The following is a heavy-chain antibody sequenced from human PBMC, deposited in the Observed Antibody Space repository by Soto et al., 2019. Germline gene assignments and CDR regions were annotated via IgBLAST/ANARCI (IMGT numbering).Heavy chain of an antibody. V-gene: IGHV3-66*01. Sequence: PGGSLRLSCAASGFTVSSNYMSWVRQAPGKGLEWVSVIYSGGSTYYADSVKGRFTISRDNSENTLYLQMNSLRAEDTAVYYCARDYNDSSGYYYEAFDIWGQGTMVTVSS. J-gene: IGHJ3*02. CDR3: ARDYNDSSGYYYEAFDI. D-gene: IGHD3-22*01. CDR2: IYSGGST. CDR1: GFTVSSNY.